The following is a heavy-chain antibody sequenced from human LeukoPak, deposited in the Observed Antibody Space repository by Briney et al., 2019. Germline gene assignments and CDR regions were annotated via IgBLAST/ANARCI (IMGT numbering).Heavy chain of an antibody. CDR2: IIPILGIA. V-gene: IGHV1-69*04. CDR1: GGTFSSYA. D-gene: IGHD6-6*01. Sequence: SVKVSCKASGGTFSSYAISWVRQAPGQGLEWMGRIIPILGIANYAQKFQGRVTITADKSTSTAYMELSSLRSEDTAVYYCARSVYSSFPWDYYGMDVWGQGTTVTVSS. J-gene: IGHJ6*02. CDR3: ARSVYSSFPWDYYGMDV.